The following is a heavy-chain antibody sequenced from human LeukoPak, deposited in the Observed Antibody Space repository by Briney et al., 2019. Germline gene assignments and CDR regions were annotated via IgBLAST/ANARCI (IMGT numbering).Heavy chain of an antibody. D-gene: IGHD6-19*01. CDR2: TYYRSKWYD. CDR3: ARYLGIGSQRYYFDY. J-gene: IGHJ4*02. V-gene: IGHV6-1*01. Sequence: SQTLSLTCAISGDSVSSSSAAWSWIRQSPSRGLEWPGRTYYRSKWYDDYAVSVKSRITINPDTSKNQFSLQLTSVTPEDTAVYYCARYLGIGSQRYYFDYWGQGTLVAVS. CDR1: GDSVSSSSAA.